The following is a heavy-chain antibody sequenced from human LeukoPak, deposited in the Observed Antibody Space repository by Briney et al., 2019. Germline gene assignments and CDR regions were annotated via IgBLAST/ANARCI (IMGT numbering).Heavy chain of an antibody. CDR3: ARGGGSTILEDWFDP. J-gene: IGHJ5*02. CDR2: IYHSGST. CDR1: GYSISSGYY. Sequence: PSETLSLTCTVSGYSISSGYYWGWIRQPPGKGLEWIGSIYHSGSTYYNPSPKSRVTISVDTSKNQFSLKLSSVTAADTAVYYCARGGGSTILEDWFDPWGQGTLVTVSS. V-gene: IGHV4-38-2*02. D-gene: IGHD3-3*01.